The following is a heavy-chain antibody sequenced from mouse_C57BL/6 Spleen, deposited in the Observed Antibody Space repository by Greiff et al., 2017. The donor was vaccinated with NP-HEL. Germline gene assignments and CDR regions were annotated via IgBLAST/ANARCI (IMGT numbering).Heavy chain of an antibody. V-gene: IGHV5-16*01. Sequence: VQLKESEGGLVQPGSSMKLSCTASGFTFSDYYMAWVRQVPEKGLEWVANINYDGSSTYYLDSLKSRFIISRDNAKNILYLQMSSLKSEDTATYYCARGGWSHFDYWGQGTTLTVSS. CDR1: GFTFSDYY. CDR3: ARGGWSHFDY. J-gene: IGHJ2*01. CDR2: INYDGSST. D-gene: IGHD2-3*01.